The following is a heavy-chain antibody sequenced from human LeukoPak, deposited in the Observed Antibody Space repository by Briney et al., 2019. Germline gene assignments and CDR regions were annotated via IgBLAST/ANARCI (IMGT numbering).Heavy chain of an antibody. J-gene: IGHJ4*02. Sequence: GGSLRLSCTGSVFTLGVFATSCVRDAPGEGVECVGLIRSKPYGGTPEYPACVEGRFTIARDASKSVAYLQMNRLKAEDTALYYCTRQGYSNFWYGGGSEYWGEGSLVTVSS. CDR1: VFTLGVFA. V-gene: IGHV3-49*04. CDR2: IRSKPYGGTP. CDR3: TRQGYSNFWYGGGSEY. D-gene: IGHD6-13*01.